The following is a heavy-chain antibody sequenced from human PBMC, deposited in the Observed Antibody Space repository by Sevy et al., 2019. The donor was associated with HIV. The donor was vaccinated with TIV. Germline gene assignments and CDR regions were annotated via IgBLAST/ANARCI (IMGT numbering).Heavy chain of an antibody. D-gene: IGHD3-3*01. V-gene: IGHV3-15*01. CDR3: TTDNCYYDFWSGYYAYHY. J-gene: IGHJ4*02. CDR1: GFTFSNAW. Sequence: GGSLRLSCAASGFTFSNAWMSWVRQAPGKGLEWVGRIKSKTDGGTTDYAAPGKGRFTISRDDSKNTLNLQMNSLKTEDTAVYDCTTDNCYYDFWSGYYAYHYWGQGTLVTVSS. CDR2: IKSKTDGGTT.